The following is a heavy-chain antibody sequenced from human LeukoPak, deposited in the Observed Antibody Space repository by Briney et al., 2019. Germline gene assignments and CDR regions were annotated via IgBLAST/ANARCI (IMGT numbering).Heavy chain of an antibody. Sequence: GGSLRLSCAASGFTFDYYWRTWVRQAPGKGLEWLANIKESGSEKYYVDSVKGRFTISRDNAKNSLDLQMNSLRAEDTAMYYCARARGDGYQWYFDLWGRGTLVTVSS. J-gene: IGHJ2*01. D-gene: IGHD5-24*01. CDR3: ARARGDGYQWYFDL. CDR1: GFTFDYYW. V-gene: IGHV3-7*01. CDR2: IKESGSEK.